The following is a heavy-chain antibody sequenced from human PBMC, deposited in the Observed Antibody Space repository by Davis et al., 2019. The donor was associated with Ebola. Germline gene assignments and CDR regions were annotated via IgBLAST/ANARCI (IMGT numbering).Heavy chain of an antibody. CDR2: IAGGDGTT. CDR3: ALGAYDFWSAFYY. V-gene: IGHV3-23*01. Sequence: GGSLRLSCAASGFTFSRYAMSWVRQAPGKGLEWVSGIAGGDGTTYYADSVKGRFTISRDNSKNTLYLQMNSLGAEDTALYYCALGAYDFWSAFYYWGQGSLATVSS. CDR1: GFTFSRYA. J-gene: IGHJ4*02. D-gene: IGHD3-3*01.